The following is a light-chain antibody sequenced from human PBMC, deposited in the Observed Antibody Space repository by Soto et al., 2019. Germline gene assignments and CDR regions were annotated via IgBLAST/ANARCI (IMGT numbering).Light chain of an antibody. CDR2: AAS. J-gene: IGKJ4*02. V-gene: IGKV3-11*01. CDR3: LRRSPWT. Sequence: EIVLTQSPGPLSLSPGERATLSCRSSQTVRSNYLAWYQQKPDPAPRLLIYAASSRATGIPARFSGSGSGTAFTLSRRSLEHEDLAVYYHLRRSPWTFGGGTKVDIK. CDR1: QTVRSNY.